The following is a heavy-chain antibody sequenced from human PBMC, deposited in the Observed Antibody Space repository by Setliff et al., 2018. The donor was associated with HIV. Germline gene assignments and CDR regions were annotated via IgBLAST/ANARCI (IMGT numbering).Heavy chain of an antibody. CDR3: AREVEQQLVLRRASLRSLDY. D-gene: IGHD6-13*01. CDR2: ISAYNGNT. Sequence: RASVKVSCKASGYTFTSYGISWVRQAPGQGLEWMGWISAYNGNTNYAQKLQGRVTMTTDTSTSTAYMELRSLRSDDTAVYYCAREVEQQLVLRRASLRSLDYWGQGTLVTVSS. J-gene: IGHJ4*02. V-gene: IGHV1-18*01. CDR1: GYTFTSYG.